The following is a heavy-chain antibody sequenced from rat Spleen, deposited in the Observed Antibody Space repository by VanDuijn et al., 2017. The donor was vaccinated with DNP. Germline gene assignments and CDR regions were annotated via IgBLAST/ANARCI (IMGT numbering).Heavy chain of an antibody. CDR3: ARWGYWYFDF. CDR1: GYSITRNY. CDR2: ISYSGRT. Sequence: EVQLQESGPGLVKPSQSLSLTCSVTGYSITRNYWGWIRKFQGNKMEWIGHISYSGRTSHNPSLKSRISITRDTSKNQYFLQLHSVTTEDTATYYCARWGYWYFDFWGPGTMITVSS. V-gene: IGHV3-1*01. J-gene: IGHJ1*01.